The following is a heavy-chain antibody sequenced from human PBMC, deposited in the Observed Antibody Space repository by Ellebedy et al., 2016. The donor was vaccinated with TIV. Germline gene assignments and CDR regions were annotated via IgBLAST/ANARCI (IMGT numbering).Heavy chain of an antibody. CDR3: ARERGDYENYYYGMDV. CDR1: GYTFTSYG. J-gene: IGHJ6*02. Sequence: AASVKVSCKASGYTFTSYGISWVRQAPGQGLEWMGWISAYNGNTNYAQKLQGRVTMTRNTSISTAYMELSSLRSEDTAVYYCARERGDYENYYYGMDVWGQGTTVTVSS. CDR2: ISAYNGNT. V-gene: IGHV1-18*01. D-gene: IGHD4-17*01.